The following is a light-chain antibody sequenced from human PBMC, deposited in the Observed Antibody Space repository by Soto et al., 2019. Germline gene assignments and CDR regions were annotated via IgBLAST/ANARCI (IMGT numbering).Light chain of an antibody. CDR3: LSYAGSYNFV. CDR1: STDPATYDL. CDR2: EVA. J-gene: IGLJ1*01. V-gene: IGLV2-23*02. Sequence: QSALTQPASVSGSPGQSITISCTGTSTDPATYDLVSWYQQHPGKAPQLIIYEVAKRPSGVSARFSGSQSGDTASLTISGLQAADEADYYCLSYAGSYNFVFGSGTKLTVL.